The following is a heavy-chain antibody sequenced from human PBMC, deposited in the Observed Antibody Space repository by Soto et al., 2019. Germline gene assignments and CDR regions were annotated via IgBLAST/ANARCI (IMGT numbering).Heavy chain of an antibody. Sequence: ASVKVSCKVPKYTLTELTIDWLRQAPGKGLEWMGRSAPEEGEPIYPQKFQGRLSMTEDPSTDTAYMELTSLRFEDTAVYFCAADRKIVGTIGAFDFWGQGTLVTVSS. CDR3: AADRKIVGTIGAFDF. V-gene: IGHV1-24*01. CDR1: KYTLTELT. J-gene: IGHJ4*02. D-gene: IGHD1-26*01. CDR2: SAPEEGEP.